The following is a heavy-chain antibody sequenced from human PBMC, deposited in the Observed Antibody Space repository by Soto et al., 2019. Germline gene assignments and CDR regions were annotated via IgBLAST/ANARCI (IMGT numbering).Heavy chain of an antibody. D-gene: IGHD4-17*01. Sequence: EVQLLESGGGLVQPGGSLRLSCAASGFTFDTYAMSWVRQAPGKGLEWVSAISGSGASTYYADSVKGRFTISRDNSKNTVYLQVNSLRAEDTAVYYCAKDVSLDYGVYSDHWGEGTLVTVSS. CDR3: AKDVSLDYGVYSDH. V-gene: IGHV3-23*01. CDR1: GFTFDTYA. J-gene: IGHJ4*02. CDR2: ISGSGAST.